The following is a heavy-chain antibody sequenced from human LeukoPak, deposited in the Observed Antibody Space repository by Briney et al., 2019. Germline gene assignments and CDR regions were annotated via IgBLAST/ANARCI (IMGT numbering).Heavy chain of an antibody. V-gene: IGHV3-48*01. CDR3: ARDYYGDY. CDR2: ISSGGSTL. CDR1: GFTFSSYS. D-gene: IGHD3-22*01. Sequence: PGGSLRLSCAASGFTFSSYSMSWVRQAPGEGLEGVSYISSGGSTLYYEDFVRGRFNITRDKAKNSQYLQINSLRAEDTAVYYYARDYYGDYWGQGTLVTVSS. J-gene: IGHJ4*02.